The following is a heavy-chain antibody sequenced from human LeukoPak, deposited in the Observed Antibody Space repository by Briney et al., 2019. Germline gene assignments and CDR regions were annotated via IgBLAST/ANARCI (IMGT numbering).Heavy chain of an antibody. CDR3: VKVGYCSSTSCYAYFDY. CDR1: GFTFSSYA. CDR2: ISSNGGST. Sequence: GGSLRLSCSASGFTFSSYAMHWVRQAPGKGLEYVSAISSNGGSTYYADSVKGRFTISRDNSKNTLYLQMSSLRAEDTAVYYCVKVGYCSSTSCYAYFDYWGQGTPVTVSS. D-gene: IGHD2-2*01. V-gene: IGHV3-64D*06. J-gene: IGHJ4*02.